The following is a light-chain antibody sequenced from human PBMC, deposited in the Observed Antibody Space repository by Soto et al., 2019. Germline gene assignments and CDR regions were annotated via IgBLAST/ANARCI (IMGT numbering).Light chain of an antibody. CDR2: DVS. J-gene: IGLJ1*01. CDR1: SSDVGGYNY. Sequence: QSVLPQPASVSGSPGQSITISCTGTSSDVGGYNYVSWYQPHPGKAPKLMIYDVSNRPSGVSNRCSGSKSGTTASLTISGLQAEDEADYYCSSYTSSSTLLYVFGTGTKPPS. V-gene: IGLV2-14*01. CDR3: SSYTSSSTLLYV.